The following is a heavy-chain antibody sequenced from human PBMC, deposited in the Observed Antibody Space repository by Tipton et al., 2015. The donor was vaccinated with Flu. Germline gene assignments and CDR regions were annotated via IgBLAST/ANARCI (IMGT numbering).Heavy chain of an antibody. J-gene: IGHJ4*02. D-gene: IGHD4-17*01. V-gene: IGHV4-31*03. CDR3: ARNRDYGDYDDRPFDY. Sequence: LRLSCTVSGGSISSGGYYWSWIRQHPGKGLEWIGYIYYSGSTYYNPSLKSRVTISVDTSKNQFSLKLSSVTAADTAVYYCARNRDYGDYDDRPFDYWGQGTLVTVSS. CDR2: IYYSGST. CDR1: GGSISSGGYY.